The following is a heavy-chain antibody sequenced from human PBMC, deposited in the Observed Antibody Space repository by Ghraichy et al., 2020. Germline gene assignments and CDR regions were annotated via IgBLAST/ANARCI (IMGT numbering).Heavy chain of an antibody. V-gene: IGHV4-59*01. CDR3: ARIENSYYYGFDV. Sequence: SETLSLTCSVSGGSLSYFYWSWIRQFPGRGLECLGYVYHTGTTHYNPSLKGRVSISIDTSKNQFSLNLTSVTAADTALYYCARIENSYYYGFDVWGQGTTVAVSS. CDR2: VYHTGTT. CDR1: GGSLSYFY. J-gene: IGHJ6*02.